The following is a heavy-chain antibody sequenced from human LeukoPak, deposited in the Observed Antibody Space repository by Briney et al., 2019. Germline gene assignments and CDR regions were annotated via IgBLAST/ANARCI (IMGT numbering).Heavy chain of an antibody. J-gene: IGHJ6*02. CDR1: GYTFTTYY. D-gene: IGHD6-6*01. V-gene: IGHV1-46*01. CDR3: ARDLTQYSSSSGYYYGMDV. Sequence: ASVKVSCEASGYTFTTYYMHWVRQAPGKGLEWMGIINPSGGSTSNVQKYHGRVTMTTDTSTSTVYMELSSLRAEDTAVYYCARDLTQYSSSSGYYYGMDVWGQGTTVTVSS. CDR2: INPSGGST.